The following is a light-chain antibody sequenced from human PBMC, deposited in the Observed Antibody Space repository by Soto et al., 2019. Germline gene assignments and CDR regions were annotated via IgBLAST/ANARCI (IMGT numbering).Light chain of an antibody. Sequence: EIVLTQPPGPLSVSPGDRVTLSCRASQTVNNDYLAWYQQKPGQAPRLLNYGASTPATGTPARFSGSGSGTHFTLTVSRLEPEDFAVYYCQQYGGSAPWTFGPGTKVDMK. CDR2: GAS. CDR3: QQYGGSAPWT. J-gene: IGKJ1*01. CDR1: QTVNNDY. V-gene: IGKV3-20*01.